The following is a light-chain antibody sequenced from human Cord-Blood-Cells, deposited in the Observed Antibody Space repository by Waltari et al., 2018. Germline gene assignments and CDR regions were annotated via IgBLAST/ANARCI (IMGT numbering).Light chain of an antibody. CDR2: DAS. CDR3: QQYCSSPT. CDR1: QSVSSSY. V-gene: IGKV3D-20*01. Sequence: EIVLTQSPATLSLSPGERATLSCGASQSVSSSYLAWYQQKPGLAPSLLIYDASSRATGIPDRFSGGGSGTDFTLTISRLEPEDFAVYYCQQYCSSPTFGGGTKVEIK. J-gene: IGKJ4*01.